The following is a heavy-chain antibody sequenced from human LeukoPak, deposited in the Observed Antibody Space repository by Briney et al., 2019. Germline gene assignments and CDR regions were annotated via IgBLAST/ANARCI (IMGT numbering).Heavy chain of an antibody. D-gene: IGHD2-8*01. V-gene: IGHV4-59*12. CDR3: ARDQGMVYADY. CDR1: GDSMSSYY. CDR2: IYYSGST. Sequence: SETLSLTCSVSGDSMSSYYWSWIRQPPGKGLEWIGYIYYSGSTNYNPSLKSRVTISVDTSKNQFSLKLSSVTAADTAVYYCARDQGMVYADYWGQGTLVTVSS. J-gene: IGHJ4*02.